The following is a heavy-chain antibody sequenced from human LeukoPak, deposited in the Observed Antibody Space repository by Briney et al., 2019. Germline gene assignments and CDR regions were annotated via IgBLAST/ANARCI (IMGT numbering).Heavy chain of an antibody. J-gene: IGHJ4*02. Sequence: ASVTVSCKASGYTFTSYDINWVRQATGQGLEWMGWMNPNSGNTGYAQKFQGRVTITADESTSTAYMELSSLRSEDTAVYYCAREWSPVDIVVEQGYFDYWGQGTLVTVSP. V-gene: IGHV1-8*03. CDR1: GYTFTSYD. D-gene: IGHD2-2*03. CDR3: AREWSPVDIVVEQGYFDY. CDR2: MNPNSGNT.